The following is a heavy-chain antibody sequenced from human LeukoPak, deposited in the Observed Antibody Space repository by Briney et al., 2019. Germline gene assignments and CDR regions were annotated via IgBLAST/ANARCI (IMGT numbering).Heavy chain of an antibody. V-gene: IGHV3-23*01. Sequence: PGRSLRLSCAASGFTLNNYAMTWVRQAPGKGLEWVSAICASGGNTYYADSVKGRFTISRDTSKNTLYLQMNSLRAEDTAVYYCAKVISSSCGIGGYWGQGTLVTVSS. J-gene: IGHJ4*02. CDR3: AKVISSSCGIGGY. CDR1: GFTLNNYA. CDR2: ICASGGNT. D-gene: IGHD6-13*01.